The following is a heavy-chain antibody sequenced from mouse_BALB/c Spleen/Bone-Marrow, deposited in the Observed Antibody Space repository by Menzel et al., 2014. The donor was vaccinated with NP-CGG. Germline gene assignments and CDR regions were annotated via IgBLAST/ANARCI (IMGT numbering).Heavy chain of an antibody. Sequence: EVQLVESGGGLVKPGASLKLSCAASGFTFSDYYMYWVRQTPEKRLEWVATIRDGGSYTYYPDSVKGRFTISRDNAKNNLYLQMSSLKSEDTAMYYCARVSYDYFDYWGQGTTLTVSS. CDR3: ARVSYDYFDY. CDR2: IRDGGSYT. V-gene: IGHV5-4*02. J-gene: IGHJ2*01. D-gene: IGHD2-4*01. CDR1: GFTFSDYY.